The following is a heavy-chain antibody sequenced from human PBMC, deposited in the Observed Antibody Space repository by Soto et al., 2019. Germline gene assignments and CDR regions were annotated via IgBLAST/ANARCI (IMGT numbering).Heavy chain of an antibody. CDR3: ASFDGTLVRGGRSSPYEMDV. Sequence: QVLLVQSGPEVKKPGSSVKVSCKASGGTFNNYAINWVRQAPGKGLEWMGGIIPTFGTGNHEQKFQGRVTIPADESTTPAYMELNSMRSEDTAIYYCASFDGTLVRGGRSSPYEMDVWGQGTTVIVSS. J-gene: IGHJ6*02. D-gene: IGHD3-10*01. CDR1: GGTFNNYA. CDR2: IIPTFGTG. V-gene: IGHV1-69*01.